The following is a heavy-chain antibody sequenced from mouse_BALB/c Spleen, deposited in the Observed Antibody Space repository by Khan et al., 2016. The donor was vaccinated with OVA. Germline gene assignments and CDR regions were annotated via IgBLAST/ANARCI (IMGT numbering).Heavy chain of an antibody. CDR2: INPSTGYT. D-gene: IGHD1-1*01. CDR1: GYTFINYW. Sequence: VELVESGAELAKPGASVKMSCKASGYTFINYWILWIKQRPGQGLEWIGYINPSTGYTEYNQNFKDKATLTADISSSTAYMQLSSLTSEDSAVYYCARRGLRWDFDYWGQGTTLTGSS. CDR3: ARRGLRWDFDY. J-gene: IGHJ2*01. V-gene: IGHV1-7*01.